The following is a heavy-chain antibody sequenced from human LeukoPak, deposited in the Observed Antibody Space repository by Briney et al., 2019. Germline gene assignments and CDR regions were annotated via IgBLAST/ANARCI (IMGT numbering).Heavy chain of an antibody. CDR2: ISTGGDRA. J-gene: IGHJ3*02. V-gene: IGHV3-23*01. D-gene: IGHD2-2*01. CDR3: AVDCSSPSCYGQSAFDI. CDR1: GITFSNYP. Sequence: GGSLRLSCAASGITFSNYPMDWVRQAPGKGLEWVSAISTGGDRAYYADSVKGRFTTSRDNSRSTLYLQLNSLRVEDTAIYYCAVDCSSPSCYGQSAFDIWGEGTMVIVSS.